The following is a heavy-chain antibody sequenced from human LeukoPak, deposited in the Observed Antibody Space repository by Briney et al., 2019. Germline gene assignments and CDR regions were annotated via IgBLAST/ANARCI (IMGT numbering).Heavy chain of an antibody. CDR1: GSTFTNYA. Sequence: PGGSLRLSCAASGSTFTNYAMTWVCQAPGKGLQWVSGISASGGNTDYADSVRGRFTISRDNSKNTLYLQMNSLRAEDTAVYYCAKQVTTLKAFDDWGQGTLVTVSS. V-gene: IGHV3-23*01. CDR2: ISASGGNT. D-gene: IGHD4-11*01. J-gene: IGHJ4*02. CDR3: AKQVTTLKAFDD.